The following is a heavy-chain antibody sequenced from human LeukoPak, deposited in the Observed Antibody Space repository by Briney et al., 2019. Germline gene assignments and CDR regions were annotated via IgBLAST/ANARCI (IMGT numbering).Heavy chain of an antibody. CDR1: GFTVSSNY. V-gene: IGHV3-53*01. D-gene: IGHD3-22*01. CDR2: IYSGGST. CDR3: ANSGESSGPSY. J-gene: IGHJ4*02. Sequence: GGSLRLSCAASGFTVSSNYMSWVRQAPGKGLEWVSVIYSGGSTYYADSVKGRFTISRDNSKSTLYIQMNSLRAEDTAVYYCANSGESSGPSYWGQGTLVTVSS.